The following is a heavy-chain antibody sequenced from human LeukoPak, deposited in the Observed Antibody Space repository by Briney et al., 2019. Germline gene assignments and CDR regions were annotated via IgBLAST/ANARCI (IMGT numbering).Heavy chain of an antibody. D-gene: IGHD5-18*01. CDR3: ARGLEYKYGFYYFDY. J-gene: IGHJ4*02. V-gene: IGHV6-1*01. Sequence: SQTLSLTCAISGDSVSSNSAAWHWIRQSPSRGLEWLGRTYYRSKWYNDYAIAVKSRITVNPDTSKNQFSLQLNSVTPEDTAVYYCARGLEYKYGFYYFDYWGQGTLVTVSS. CDR1: GDSVSSNSAA. CDR2: TYYRSKWYN.